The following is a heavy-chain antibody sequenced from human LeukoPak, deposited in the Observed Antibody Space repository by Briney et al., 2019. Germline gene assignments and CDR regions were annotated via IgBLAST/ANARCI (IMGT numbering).Heavy chain of an antibody. V-gene: IGHV4-4*09. CDR2: INTSGST. CDR3: ARRGNWGFFDY. CDR1: GGSISSNY. D-gene: IGHD7-27*01. J-gene: IGHJ4*02. Sequence: SETLSLTCTVSGGSISSNYWSWIRQPPGKGLEWIGYINTSGSTNYSPSLKSRVSISLDTSRNQFSLKLTSVTAADTAVYYCARRGNWGFFDYWGQGILVSVSS.